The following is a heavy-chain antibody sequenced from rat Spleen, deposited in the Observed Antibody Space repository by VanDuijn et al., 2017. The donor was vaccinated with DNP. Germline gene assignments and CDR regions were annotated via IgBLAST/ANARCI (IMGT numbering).Heavy chain of an antibody. V-gene: IGHV5-22*01. CDR3: TRHRTTSPYYYVMDA. D-gene: IGHD1-10*01. CDR1: RITFSDHN. CDR2: ISYEGSST. J-gene: IGHJ4*01. Sequence: EVQLVESGGGLVQPGRSLKLSCAVSRITFSDHNMAWVRQAPKKGLEWVASISYEGSSTYYGDSVKGRFTISRDNAKSTLFLQMDSLRSEDTATYYCTRHRTTSPYYYVMDAWGQGASVTVSS.